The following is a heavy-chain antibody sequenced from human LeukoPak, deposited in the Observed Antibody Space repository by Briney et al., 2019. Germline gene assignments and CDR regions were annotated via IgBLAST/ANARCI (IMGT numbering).Heavy chain of an antibody. D-gene: IGHD1-1*01. CDR2: IRYDGSNK. CDR1: GFPFSSYA. J-gene: IGHJ4*02. V-gene: IGHV3-30*02. Sequence: GGSLRLSCAASGFPFSSYAMHWVRQAPGKGLEWVAFIRYDGSNKYYADSVKGPFTISRDNSKNTLYLQMNSLRAEDTAVYYCAKFSGTIETIDYWGQGTLVTVSS. CDR3: AKFSGTIETIDY.